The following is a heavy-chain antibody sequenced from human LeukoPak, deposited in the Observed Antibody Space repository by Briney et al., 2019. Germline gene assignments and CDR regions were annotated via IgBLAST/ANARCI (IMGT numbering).Heavy chain of an antibody. V-gene: IGHV1-8*03. CDR1: GYTFTGYY. Sequence: WASVKVSCKASGYTFTGYYMHWVRQAPGQGLEWMGWMNPNSGNTGYAQKFQGRVTITRNTSISTAYMELSSLRSEDTAVYYCARDGHKQQLVPELLYWGQGTLVTVSS. J-gene: IGHJ4*02. D-gene: IGHD6-13*01. CDR3: ARDGHKQQLVPELLY. CDR2: MNPNSGNT.